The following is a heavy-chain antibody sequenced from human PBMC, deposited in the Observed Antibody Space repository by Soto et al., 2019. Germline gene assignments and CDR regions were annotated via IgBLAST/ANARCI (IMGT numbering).Heavy chain of an antibody. J-gene: IGHJ6*03. CDR2: ISAFNGNT. D-gene: IGHD6-19*01. V-gene: IGHV1-18*01. Sequence: QDQLVQSGAEVKKPGASVTVSCKASGYSFTNYGVTWVRQAPGQGLEWMGWISAFNGNTHYAQNLQGRVTMXXXXXXXXXXXXXXXXXXXXXXXXXXXXXXGXAPPVAGNTHYYYYMDVWGKGTTVTVSS. CDR3: XXXXGXAPPVAGNTHYYYYMDV. CDR1: GYSFTNYG.